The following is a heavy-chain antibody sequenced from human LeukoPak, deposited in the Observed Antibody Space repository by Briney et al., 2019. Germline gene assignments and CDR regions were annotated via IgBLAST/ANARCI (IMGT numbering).Heavy chain of an antibody. D-gene: IGHD3-22*01. J-gene: IGHJ4*02. CDR2: INPNSGGT. CDR1: GYTFTGYY. V-gene: IGHV1-2*02. CDR3: ARDKITMIVVVDLEGRGYFDY. Sequence: ASVKVSCKASGYTFTGYYMHWVRQAPGQGLEWMGWINPNSGGTNYAQKFQGRVTMTRDTSISTAYMELSRLRSDDTAVYYCARDKITMIVVVDLEGRGYFDYWGQGTLVTVSS.